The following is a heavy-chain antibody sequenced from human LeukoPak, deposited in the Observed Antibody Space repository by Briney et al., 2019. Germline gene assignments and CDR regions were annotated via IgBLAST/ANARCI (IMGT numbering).Heavy chain of an antibody. V-gene: IGHV3-74*01. CDR2: INSDGSST. CDR3: ATSVGGGNIDY. J-gene: IGHJ4*02. Sequence: GGSLRLSCEASGFTFSSYWMYWVRQAPGKGLVWVSRINSDGSSTIYADSVKGRFTISRDNAKNTLYLQMNSLRAEDTAVYYCATSVGGGNIDYWGQGALVTVSS. D-gene: IGHD3-16*01. CDR1: GFTFSSYW.